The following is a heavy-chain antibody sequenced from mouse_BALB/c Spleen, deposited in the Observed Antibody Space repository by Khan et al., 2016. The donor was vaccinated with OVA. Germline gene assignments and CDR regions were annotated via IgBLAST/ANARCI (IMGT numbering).Heavy chain of an antibody. CDR3: ARRGLRWDFDY. J-gene: IGHJ2*01. CDR1: GYTFINYW. CDR2: INPSTGYT. D-gene: IGHD1-1*01. V-gene: IGHV1-7*01. Sequence: QVQLQQSGAELAKPGASVKMSCKASGYTFINYWILWVKQRPGQGLEWIGYINPSTGYTEYTQNFKDKATLTADKSSSTAYMQLSSLTSEDSAVYYCARRGLRWDFDYWGQGPTLTVSS.